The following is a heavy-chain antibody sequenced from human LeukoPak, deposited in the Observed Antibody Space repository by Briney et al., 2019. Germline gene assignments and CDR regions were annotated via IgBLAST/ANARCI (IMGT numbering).Heavy chain of an antibody. J-gene: IGHJ4*02. V-gene: IGHV4-39*07. CDR1: GGSISSSSYY. CDR3: AREVVESGWPDY. D-gene: IGHD6-19*01. CDR2: IYYSGST. Sequence: PSETLSLTCTVSGGSISSSSYYWGWIRQPPGKGLEWIGSIYYSGSTYYNPSLKSRVTMSVDTSKNQFSLKLSSVTAADTAVYYCAREVVESGWPDYWGQGTLVTVSS.